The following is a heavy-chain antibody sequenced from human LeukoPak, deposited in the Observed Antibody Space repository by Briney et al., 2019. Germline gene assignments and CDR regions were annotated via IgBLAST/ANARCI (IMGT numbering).Heavy chain of an antibody. CDR3: AREKRYSSSWYGKNFDY. V-gene: IGHV3-74*01. CDR1: GFTFSSYW. Sequence: GGSLRLSCAASGFTFSSYWMHWVRQAPGKGLGWVSRINSDGSRTNYADSVKGRFTISRDNAKNTLYLQMNSLRAEDTAVYYCAREKRYSSSWYGKNFDYWGQGTLVTVSS. D-gene: IGHD6-13*01. CDR2: INSDGSRT. J-gene: IGHJ4*02.